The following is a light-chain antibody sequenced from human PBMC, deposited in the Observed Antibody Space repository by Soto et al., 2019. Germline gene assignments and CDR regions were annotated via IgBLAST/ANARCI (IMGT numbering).Light chain of an antibody. CDR1: QSVGSD. CDR3: QQSYSTPRT. CDR2: AAS. V-gene: IGKV1-39*01. Sequence: EIRMTQSASTLSASVGDGVNIXCRASQSVGSDVNWYQQKPGKAPKHLIYAASSLQSGGPSRFSGSGSVTDFTRTISSLQPEDFATYYGQQSYSTPRTFGQGTKVDIK. J-gene: IGKJ1*01.